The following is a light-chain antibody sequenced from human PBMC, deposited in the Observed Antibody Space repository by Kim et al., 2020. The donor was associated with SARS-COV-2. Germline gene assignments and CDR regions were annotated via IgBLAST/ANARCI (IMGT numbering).Light chain of an antibody. Sequence: ALGQTVRIKCQGDSLRSYYASWYQQKPGQAPVLVIYGKNNRTSGSPDRFSGSSSGNTASLTITGAQAEDEADYYCNSRDSSGNHLVFGGGTQLTVL. V-gene: IGLV3-19*01. CDR2: GKN. CDR3: NSRDSSGNHLV. J-gene: IGLJ7*01. CDR1: SLRSYY.